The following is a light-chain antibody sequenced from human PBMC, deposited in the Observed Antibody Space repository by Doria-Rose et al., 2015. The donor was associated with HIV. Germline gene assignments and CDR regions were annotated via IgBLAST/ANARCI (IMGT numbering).Light chain of an antibody. CDR2: DGS. CDR3: HQYGTSWT. CDR1: QSFSSTY. V-gene: IGKV3-20*01. Sequence: TQSPGTLSLSPGERATLSCRASQSFSSTYLAWYQQKPGQAPSLLIYDGSTRATGIPDRCSASGSGTDFTLTINRREPEDFALYYCHQYGTSWTFGQGTKVEI. J-gene: IGKJ1*01.